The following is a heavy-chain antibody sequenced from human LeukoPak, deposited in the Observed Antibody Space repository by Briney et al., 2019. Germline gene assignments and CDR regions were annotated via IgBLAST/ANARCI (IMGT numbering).Heavy chain of an antibody. CDR2: ISSSSSYI. CDR1: GFTFSSYS. D-gene: IGHD3-22*01. V-gene: IGHV3-21*01. J-gene: IGHJ4*02. CDR3: ARDERSGYYWDY. Sequence: GGSLRLSCAASGFTFSSYSMNWVRQAPGKGLEWVSSISSSSSYIYYADSVKGRFTISRDNAKNSLYLQMNSLSAEDTAVYYCARDERSGYYWDYWGQGTLVTVSS.